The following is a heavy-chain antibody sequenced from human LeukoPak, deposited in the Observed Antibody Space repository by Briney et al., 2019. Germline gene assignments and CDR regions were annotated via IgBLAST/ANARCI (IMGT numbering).Heavy chain of an antibody. CDR1: GYTFTSYD. CDR2: INPNSGGT. V-gene: IGHV1-2*04. D-gene: IGHD2-21*01. CDR3: ARAYRRAYDDAFDI. J-gene: IGHJ3*02. Sequence: ASVKVSCKASGYTFTSYDINWVRQAPGQGLEWLGWINPNSGGTNYAQKFQGWVTMTRDTSINTAYMELRTMSSDDTAVYYCARAYRRAYDDAFDIWGQGTIVTVSS.